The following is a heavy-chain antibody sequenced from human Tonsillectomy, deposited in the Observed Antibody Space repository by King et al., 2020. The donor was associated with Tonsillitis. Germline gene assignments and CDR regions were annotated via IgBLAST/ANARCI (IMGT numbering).Heavy chain of an antibody. V-gene: IGHV3-74*01. Sequence: VQLVESGGGLVQPGGSLRLSCADSGFTFSSYWMHWVRQAPGKGLMWVSRINSDGSSTSYAGSVKGRFTISRDHAKNTLYLQLNSLRAEDTAVSFCARAHDISGYCLLSWGQGTLGTVSS. CDR3: ARAHDISGYCLLS. CDR2: INSDGSST. J-gene: IGHJ5*02. CDR1: GFTFSSYW. D-gene: IGHD3-22*01.